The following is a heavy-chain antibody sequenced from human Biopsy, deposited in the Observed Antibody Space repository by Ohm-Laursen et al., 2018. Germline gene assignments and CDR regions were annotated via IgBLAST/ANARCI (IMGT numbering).Heavy chain of an antibody. J-gene: IGHJ4*02. V-gene: IGHV1-69*04. CDR1: GGPSSNYA. CDR3: AADADGYYTEFDY. Sequence: GPSVTVSCNASGGPSSNYAFSWVRQAPGQGLEWVGRIVPILGHLNYAQRFQGRVSITADKSTTYVYMELSRLTSGDTAVYYCAADADGYYTEFDYWGPGTLVTVSS. D-gene: IGHD3-3*01. CDR2: IVPILGHL.